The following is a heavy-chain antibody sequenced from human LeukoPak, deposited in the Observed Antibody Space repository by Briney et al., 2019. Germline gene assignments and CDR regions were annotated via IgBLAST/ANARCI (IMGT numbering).Heavy chain of an antibody. V-gene: IGHV3-21*01. CDR1: GFTFSSYS. CDR2: ISSSSSYI. J-gene: IGHJ4*02. Sequence: GGSLRLSCAASGFTFSSYSMNWVRQAPGKGLEWVSSISSSSSYIYYEDSVKGRFTISRDNAKNSLYLQMNSLRAEDTAVYYCARDLYCSSTSCPLRYWGQGTLVTVSS. CDR3: ARDLYCSSTSCPLRY. D-gene: IGHD2-2*01.